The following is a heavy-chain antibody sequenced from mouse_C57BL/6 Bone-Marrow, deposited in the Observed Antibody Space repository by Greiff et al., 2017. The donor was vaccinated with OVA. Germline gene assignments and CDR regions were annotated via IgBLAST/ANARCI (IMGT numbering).Heavy chain of an antibody. V-gene: IGHV10-3*01. CDR1: GFTFNTYA. CDR3: VRDEGTFYYFDY. J-gene: IGHJ2*01. Sequence: EVQGVESGGGLVQPKGSLKLSCAASGFTFNTYAMHWVRQAPGKGLEWVARIRSKSSNYATYYADSVKDRFTISRDDSQSMLYLQMNNLKTEDTAMYYCVRDEGTFYYFDYWGQGTTLTVSS. CDR2: IRSKSSNYAT.